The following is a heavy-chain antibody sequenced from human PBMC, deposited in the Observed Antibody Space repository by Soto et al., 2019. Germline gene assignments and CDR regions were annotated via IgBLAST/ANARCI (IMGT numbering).Heavy chain of an antibody. Sequence: QLQQWGAGLLKPSETLSLTCVVSGGSFSTYYYNWIRQSPGKGLERDGEINHSGSNNYSPSLKSRVSMTLDTSKNQFSLRLTSVTAADTEVEYGARGGSNDWQVAFDIWGQGTMVTVSS. V-gene: IGHV4-34*01. CDR1: GGSFSTYY. CDR3: ARGGSNDWQVAFDI. J-gene: IGHJ3*02. D-gene: IGHD3-9*01. CDR2: INHSGSN.